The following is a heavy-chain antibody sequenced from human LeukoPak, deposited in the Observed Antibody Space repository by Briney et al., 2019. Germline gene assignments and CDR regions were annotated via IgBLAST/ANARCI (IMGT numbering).Heavy chain of an antibody. J-gene: IGHJ5*02. CDR2: INIGSDTT. Sequence: GGSLRLSCAASGFTFSDYTMNWVRQAPGKGLEWISYINIGSDTTYYAGSVEGRFTISRDNARNSLYLQMNSLRAEDTAVYYCARGPPLFDPWGQGTLVTVSS. V-gene: IGHV3-48*01. CDR1: GFTFSDYT. CDR3: ARGPPLFDP.